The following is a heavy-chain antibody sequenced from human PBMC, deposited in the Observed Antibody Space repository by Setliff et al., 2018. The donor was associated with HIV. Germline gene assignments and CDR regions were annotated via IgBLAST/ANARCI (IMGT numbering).Heavy chain of an antibody. D-gene: IGHD2-21*01. CDR2: VSQSGST. Sequence: PSETLSLTCSVSGVSINRTDHYWCWIRQSPGKRLEWIGSVSQSGSTYYNPSLKSRITISVDRSKNLFSLKLISVTAADHGVYYCARVPVAGANWFDPWGLGTLVTVSS. CDR3: ARVPVAGANWFDP. J-gene: IGHJ5*02. V-gene: IGHV4-39*01. CDR1: GVSINRTDHY.